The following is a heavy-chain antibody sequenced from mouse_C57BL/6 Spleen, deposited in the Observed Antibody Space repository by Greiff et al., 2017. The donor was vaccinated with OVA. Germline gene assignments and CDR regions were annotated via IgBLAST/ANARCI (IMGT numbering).Heavy chain of an antibody. CDR3: ARHSTGAFAY. D-gene: IGHD5-1*01. Sequence: DVKLVESGGGLVQPGESLKLSCESNEYEFPSHDMSWVRKTPEKRLELVAAINSDGGSTYYPDTMERRFIISRDNTKKTLYLQMSSLGSEVTAWYYCARHSTGAFAYWGQGTLVTVSA. CDR2: INSDGGST. J-gene: IGHJ3*01. V-gene: IGHV5-2*01. CDR1: EYEFPSHD.